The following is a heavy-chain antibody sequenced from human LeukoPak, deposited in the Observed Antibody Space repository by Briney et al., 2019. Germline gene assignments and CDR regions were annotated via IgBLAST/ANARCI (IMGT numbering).Heavy chain of an antibody. V-gene: IGHV4-31*03. Sequence: SETLSLTCTVSGGSISSGGYYWSWIRQHPGKGLEWIGYIDDSGGTYYNPSRKSRVTISVDTSKNQFSLQLSSVTAADTAVYYRARGLGYCSGGSCYVSWFDPWGQGTLVTVSS. J-gene: IGHJ5*02. CDR2: IDDSGGT. D-gene: IGHD2-15*01. CDR1: GGSISSGGYY. CDR3: ARGLGYCSGGSCYVSWFDP.